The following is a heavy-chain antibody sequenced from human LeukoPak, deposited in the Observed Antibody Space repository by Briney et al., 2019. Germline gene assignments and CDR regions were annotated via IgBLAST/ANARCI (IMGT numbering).Heavy chain of an antibody. CDR1: GFTFSSYA. CDR3: ARDRIYYSDY. Sequence: GGSLRLSCAASGFTFSSYAMHWVRQAPGKGLEWVSLISYDGSQKYYADSMKGRFTISRDNSKNTLYLQMNSLTAEDTAAYYCARDRIYYSDYWGQGTLVTVSS. J-gene: IGHJ4*02. CDR2: ISYDGSQK. V-gene: IGHV3-30*03. D-gene: IGHD1-14*01.